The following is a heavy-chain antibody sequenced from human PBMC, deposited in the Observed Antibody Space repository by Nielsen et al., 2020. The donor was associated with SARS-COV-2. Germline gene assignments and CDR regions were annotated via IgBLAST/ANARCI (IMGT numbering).Heavy chain of an antibody. CDR3: ARVDYILDWFDP. V-gene: IGHV4-59*01. D-gene: IGHD2/OR15-2a*01. J-gene: IGHJ5*02. Sequence: SETLSLTCTVSGSSISSYYWSWIRQPPGKGLEWIGYIYYSGSTNYNPSLKSRVTISVDTSKNQFSLKLSSVTAADTAVYYCARVDYILDWFDPWGQGTLVTVSS. CDR2: IYYSGST. CDR1: GSSISSYY.